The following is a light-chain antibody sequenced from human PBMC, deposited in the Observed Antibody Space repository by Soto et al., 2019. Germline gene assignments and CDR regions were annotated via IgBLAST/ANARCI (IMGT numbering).Light chain of an antibody. Sequence: IVLTQSPATLSLSPGERATLSCRASQSVSSYLAWYQQKPGQAPRLLIYDASNRATGTPARFSGSGSGTGFTLTISSLEPEDFAVYYCQQRSNWPLTFGGGTKVDIK. V-gene: IGKV3-11*01. CDR2: DAS. CDR1: QSVSSY. J-gene: IGKJ4*01. CDR3: QQRSNWPLT.